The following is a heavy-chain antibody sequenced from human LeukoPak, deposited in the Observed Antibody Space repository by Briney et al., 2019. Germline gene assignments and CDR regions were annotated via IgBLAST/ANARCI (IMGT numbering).Heavy chain of an antibody. V-gene: IGHV4-39*01. J-gene: IGHJ4*02. CDR3: ARVAGGAMAHFDY. D-gene: IGHD3-16*01. CDR2: IYYSGNT. Sequence: PSETLSLTFAVSGGSISSSGYYWGWIRQPPGKGLEWIGIIYYSGNTYYNPSLKSRVTISVDTSKNQFSLKLSSVTAADTAVYYCARVAGGAMAHFDYWGQGTLVTVSS. CDR1: GGSISSSGYY.